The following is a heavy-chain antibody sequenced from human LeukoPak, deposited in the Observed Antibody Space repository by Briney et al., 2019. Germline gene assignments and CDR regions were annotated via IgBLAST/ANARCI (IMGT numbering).Heavy chain of an antibody. CDR3: ARDDYYGSGSLDP. J-gene: IGHJ5*02. Sequence: SQTLSLTCTVSGGSISSGSYYWSWIRQPAGKGLEWIGRIYTSGSTNYNPSLKSRVTISVDTSKNQFSLKLSSVTAADTAVYYCARDDYYGSGSLDPWGQGTLVTVSS. CDR2: IYTSGST. V-gene: IGHV4-61*02. D-gene: IGHD3-10*01. CDR1: GGSISSGSYY.